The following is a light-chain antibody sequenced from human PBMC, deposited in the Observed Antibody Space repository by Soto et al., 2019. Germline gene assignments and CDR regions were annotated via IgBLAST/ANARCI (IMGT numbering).Light chain of an antibody. V-gene: IGKV3-15*01. Sequence: EIVMTQSPATLSVSPGERATLSCRASQSVSGNLAWYQQKPGQAPRLLIYGASTRATAIPARFSGSGSGTEFTITISSLQSEDFAVYYCQQYNNWPPAFGQVTKVEIK. CDR1: QSVSGN. CDR3: QQYNNWPPA. J-gene: IGKJ1*01. CDR2: GAS.